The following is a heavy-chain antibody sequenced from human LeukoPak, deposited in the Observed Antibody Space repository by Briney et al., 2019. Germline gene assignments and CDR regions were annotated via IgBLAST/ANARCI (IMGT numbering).Heavy chain of an antibody. V-gene: IGHV3-23*01. D-gene: IGHD6-13*01. CDR3: AKLSDSSWYYFDY. J-gene: IGHJ4*02. Sequence: GGSLRLSCAASGFTFSSYAMSWVRQAPGKGLEWGSVISGSGGSTYYADSVKGRFTISRDNSKNTLYLQMNSLRAEDTAVYYCAKLSDSSWYYFDYWGQGTLVTVSS. CDR1: GFTFSSYA. CDR2: ISGSGGST.